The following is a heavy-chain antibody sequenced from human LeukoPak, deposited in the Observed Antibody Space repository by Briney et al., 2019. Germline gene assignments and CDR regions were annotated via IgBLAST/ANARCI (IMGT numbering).Heavy chain of an antibody. J-gene: IGHJ5*01. CDR2: INPNSGDT. V-gene: IGHV1-2*04. Sequence: GASVKVSCKVSGYSLSQLSINWVRQAPGQGLEWMGWINPNSGDTNYAQKFQGWVIMTRDTSISTAYMELGRLRSDDTAVYYCARASGSYWWFDSWGQGTLVTVSS. CDR1: GYSLSQLS. D-gene: IGHD1-26*01. CDR3: ARASGSYWWFDS.